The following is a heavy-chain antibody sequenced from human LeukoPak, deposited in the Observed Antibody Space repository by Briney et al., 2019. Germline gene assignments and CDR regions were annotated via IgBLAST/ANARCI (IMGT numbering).Heavy chain of an antibody. J-gene: IGHJ4*02. V-gene: IGHV3-15*01. CDR3: TRVIRLSGGRYYFDY. D-gene: IGHD4/OR15-4a*01. CDR2: SKSQTDGGTT. Sequence: PGGSLRLSCAASGLTFTHAWMSWVRQAPGKVLEWIGRSKSQTDGGTTDYAAPVKGRFPISRDDSKNTVYLQMNSLRTDDTAVYYCTRVIRLSGGRYYFDYWGQGTLVTVSS. CDR1: GLTFTHAW.